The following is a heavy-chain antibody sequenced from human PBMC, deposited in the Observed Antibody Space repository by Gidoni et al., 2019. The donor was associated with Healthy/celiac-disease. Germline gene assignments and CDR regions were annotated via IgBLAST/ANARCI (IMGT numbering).Heavy chain of an antibody. D-gene: IGHD1-1*01. CDR2: ISSSSSYI. Sequence: EVQLVESGGGLVKPGGSLRLSCAASGFPFSSYSMNWVRQAPGKGLEWVSSISSSSSYIYYADSVKGRFTISRDNAKNSLYLQMNSLRAEDTAVYYCARTPTGNDQRFDYWGQGTLVTVSS. CDR3: ARTPTGNDQRFDY. CDR1: GFPFSSYS. V-gene: IGHV3-21*01. J-gene: IGHJ4*02.